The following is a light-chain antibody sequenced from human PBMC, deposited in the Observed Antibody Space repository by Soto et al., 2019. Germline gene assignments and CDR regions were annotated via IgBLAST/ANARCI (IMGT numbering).Light chain of an antibody. CDR3: QQSLT. CDR2: DAS. J-gene: IGKJ1*01. V-gene: IGKV1-5*01. Sequence: DIQMTQSPSTLSASVGDRVTITCRASQSISSWLAWYQQKPGKAPKLLIYDASSLESGVPSRCSGSGSGTEFTLTISSLQPDDFATYYCQQSLTFGQGTKVEIK. CDR1: QSISSW.